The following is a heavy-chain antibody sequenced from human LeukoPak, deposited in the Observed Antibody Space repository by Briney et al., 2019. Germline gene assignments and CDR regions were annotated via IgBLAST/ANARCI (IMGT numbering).Heavy chain of an antibody. Sequence: GGSLRLSCAASGFTFSYYWINWVRQAPGKGLGWVSSISTSSRYIYYRDSVKGRFTISRDDAKNSLYLQMNSLRVEDTAVYYCARADCSGSTCYLRRSWFDPWGQGTLVTVSS. J-gene: IGHJ5*02. D-gene: IGHD2-2*01. CDR3: ARADCSGSTCYLRRSWFDP. CDR2: ISTSSRYI. V-gene: IGHV3-21*01. CDR1: GFTFSYYW.